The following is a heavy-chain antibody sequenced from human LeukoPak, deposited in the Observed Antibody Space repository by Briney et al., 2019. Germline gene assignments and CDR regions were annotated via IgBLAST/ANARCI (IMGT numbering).Heavy chain of an antibody. CDR1: GFTFNNYA. J-gene: IGHJ4*02. Sequence: PGGSLRLSCAASGFTFNNYAMTWVRQAPGKGLEWVSSISGGGETTYYAGSAKGRFTISRDNPQNTLYLQMNSLRAEDTAVYYCARDYADYVGYFFFDYWGQGTLVTVSS. CDR2: ISGGGETT. V-gene: IGHV3-23*01. D-gene: IGHD4-17*01. CDR3: ARDYADYVGYFFFDY.